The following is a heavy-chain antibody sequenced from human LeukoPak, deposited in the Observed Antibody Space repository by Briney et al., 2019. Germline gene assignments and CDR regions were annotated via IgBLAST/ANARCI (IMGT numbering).Heavy chain of an antibody. J-gene: IGHJ4*02. CDR3: AREWVATLTFDY. CDR2: ISYDGSNK. D-gene: IGHD5-12*01. V-gene: IGHV3-30-3*01. Sequence: PGGSLRLSCAASGFTFSSYAMHWVRQAPGKGLGWVAVISYDGSNKYYADSVKGRFTISRDNSKNTLYLQMNSLRAEDTAVYYCAREWVATLTFDYWGQGTLVTVSS. CDR1: GFTFSSYA.